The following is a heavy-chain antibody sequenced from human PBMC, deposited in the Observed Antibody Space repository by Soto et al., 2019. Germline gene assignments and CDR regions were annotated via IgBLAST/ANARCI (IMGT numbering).Heavy chain of an antibody. J-gene: IGHJ6*02. D-gene: IGHD2-2*01. V-gene: IGHV1-18*01. CDR1: GYTFTSYG. Sequence: QVQLVQSGAEVKKPGASVKVSCKASGYTFTSYGISWVRQAPGQGLEWMGWISAYNGNTNYAQKLQGRVTMTTDTSTSTAYMGLRSLRSDDTAVYYGARDVPLDCSRTSGYGVRGDYYYYGMDVWGQGGTVTVSS. CDR2: ISAYNGNT. CDR3: ARDVPLDCSRTSGYGVRGDYYYYGMDV.